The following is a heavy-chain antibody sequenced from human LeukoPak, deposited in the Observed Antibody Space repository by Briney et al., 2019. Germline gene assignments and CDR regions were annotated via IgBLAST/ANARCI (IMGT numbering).Heavy chain of an antibody. J-gene: IGHJ4*02. Sequence: ASVKVSCKASGNTFNSHDINWVRQATGQGLEWMGWMKPNSGNTGYAQKFQGRVTMTRDTSINTAYMELSDLRSEDTAVYYCLRGDSSGWGWGQGTQVTVSS. CDR3: LRGDSSGWG. CDR2: MKPNSGNT. D-gene: IGHD6-19*01. CDR1: GNTFNSHD. V-gene: IGHV1-8*01.